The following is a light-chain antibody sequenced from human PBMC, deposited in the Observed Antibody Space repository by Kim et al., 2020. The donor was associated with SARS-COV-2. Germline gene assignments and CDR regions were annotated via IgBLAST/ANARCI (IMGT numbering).Light chain of an antibody. CDR3: QAWDSSTVV. J-gene: IGLJ2*01. CDR2: QDS. CDR1: KLGDKY. V-gene: IGLV3-1*01. Sequence: SVSPGQTASITCSGDKLGDKYACWYQQKPGQSPVLVIYQDSKRPSGIPERFSGSNSGNTATLTISGTQAMDEADYYCQAWDSSTVVFGGGTQLTFL.